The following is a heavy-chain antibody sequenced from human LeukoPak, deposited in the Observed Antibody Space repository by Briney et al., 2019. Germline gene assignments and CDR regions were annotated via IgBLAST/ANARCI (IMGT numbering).Heavy chain of an antibody. CDR1: GGSISSSSYY. J-gene: IGHJ4*02. CDR3: ARDYYYGSGSYKSSDY. Sequence: SETLSLTCTVSGGSISSSSYYWGWIRQPPGKGLEWIGSIYYSGSTYYNPSLKSRVTISVDTSKNQFSLKLSSVTAADTAVYYCARDYYYGSGSYKSSDYWGQGTLVTVSS. D-gene: IGHD3-10*01. CDR2: IYYSGST. V-gene: IGHV4-39*07.